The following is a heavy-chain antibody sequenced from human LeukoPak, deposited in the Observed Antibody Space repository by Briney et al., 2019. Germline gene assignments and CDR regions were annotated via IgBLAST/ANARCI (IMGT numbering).Heavy chain of an antibody. CDR1: GGSLSSGAYY. CDR2: IYYSGST. CDR3: ARDLKQGYSYGYFDY. J-gene: IGHJ4*02. Sequence: SQTLSLTCTVSGGSLSSGAYYWGWVRQPPGKGLEWIGYIYYSGSTYYNPSLKSRVTVSVDTSKNQFSLKLSSATATDTAVYYCARDLKQGYSYGYFDYWGQGTLVTVSS. D-gene: IGHD5-18*01. V-gene: IGHV4-30-4*01.